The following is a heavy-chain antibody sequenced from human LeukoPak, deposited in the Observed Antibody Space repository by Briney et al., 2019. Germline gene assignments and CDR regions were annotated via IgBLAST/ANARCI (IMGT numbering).Heavy chain of an antibody. Sequence: SETLSLTCTVSGASVSSGGYYWGWIRQHPGKGLEWIGYIYYSGSTYYNPSLKSRVSISVDTSKNQFSLKLTSVTAADRAVYYCARDSAPGSPFGYFDYWGQGSLVTVSS. V-gene: IGHV4-31*03. CDR3: ARDSAPGSPFGYFDY. J-gene: IGHJ4*02. CDR1: GASVSSGGYY. D-gene: IGHD6-13*01. CDR2: IYYSGST.